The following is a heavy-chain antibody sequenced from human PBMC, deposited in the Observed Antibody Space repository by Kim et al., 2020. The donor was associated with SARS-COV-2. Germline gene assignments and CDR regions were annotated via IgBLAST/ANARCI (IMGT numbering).Heavy chain of an antibody. CDR2: IIPILGIA. V-gene: IGHV1-69*04. CDR1: GGTFSSYA. Sequence: SVKVSCKASGGTFSSYAISWVRQAPGQGLEWMGRIIPILGIANYAQKFQGRVTITADKSTSTAYMELSSLRSEDTAVYYCARVEGFDIAAAGEFDYWGQGTLVTVSS. J-gene: IGHJ4*02. D-gene: IGHD6-13*01. CDR3: ARVEGFDIAAAGEFDY.